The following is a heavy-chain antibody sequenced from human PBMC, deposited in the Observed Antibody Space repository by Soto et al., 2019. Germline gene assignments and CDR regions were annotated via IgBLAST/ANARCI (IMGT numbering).Heavy chain of an antibody. D-gene: IGHD4-17*01. Sequence: PAGSLRLSCAASGFTFSSYGMHWVRQAPGKGLEWVAVIWYDGSNKYYADSVKGRFTISRDNSKNTLYLQMNSLRAEDTAVYYCARDRGDYGDYETEYYGMDVWGQGTTVTVSS. V-gene: IGHV3-33*01. CDR2: IWYDGSNK. CDR3: ARDRGDYGDYETEYYGMDV. CDR1: GFTFSSYG. J-gene: IGHJ6*02.